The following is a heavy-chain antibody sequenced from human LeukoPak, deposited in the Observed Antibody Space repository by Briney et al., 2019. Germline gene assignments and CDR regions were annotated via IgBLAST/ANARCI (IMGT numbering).Heavy chain of an antibody. V-gene: IGHV3-64D*06. Sequence: GGSLRLSCSASGFTFSSYAMHWVRQAPGKGLEYVSAISSNGGSTYYADSVKGRFTISRDNSKNTLFLQMSSLRAEDTAVYYCVKDVWRDYGGNFLGYYFDYWGQGTLVTVSS. CDR1: GFTFSSYA. CDR3: VKDVWRDYGGNFLGYYFDY. CDR2: ISSNGGST. J-gene: IGHJ4*02. D-gene: IGHD4-23*01.